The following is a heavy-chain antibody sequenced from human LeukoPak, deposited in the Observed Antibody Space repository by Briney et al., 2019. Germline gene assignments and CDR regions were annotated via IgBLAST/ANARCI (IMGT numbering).Heavy chain of an antibody. CDR2: IKQDGSEK. CDR1: GFSFSSYW. J-gene: IGHJ4*02. CDR3: AKGNY. Sequence: GGSLRLSCVASGFSFSSYWMSWVRQAPGKGLEWVANIKQDGSEKYYVDSVKGRFTISRDNAKNSLYLQMNSLRAEDTAVYYCAKGNYWGQGTLVTVSS. V-gene: IGHV3-7*03.